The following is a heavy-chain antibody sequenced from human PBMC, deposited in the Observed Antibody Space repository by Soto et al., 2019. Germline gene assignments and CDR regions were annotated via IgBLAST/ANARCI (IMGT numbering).Heavy chain of an antibody. Sequence: PGGSLRLSCAASGFTFSSYAMSWVRQAPGKGLEWVSAISGSGGSTYYADSVKGRFTISRDNSKNTLYLQMNSLRAEDTAVYYCAKDALGYCISTSCLGPDYWGQGTLVTAPQ. V-gene: IGHV3-23*01. D-gene: IGHD2-2*01. CDR1: GFTFSSYA. CDR2: ISGSGGST. CDR3: AKDALGYCISTSCLGPDY. J-gene: IGHJ4*02.